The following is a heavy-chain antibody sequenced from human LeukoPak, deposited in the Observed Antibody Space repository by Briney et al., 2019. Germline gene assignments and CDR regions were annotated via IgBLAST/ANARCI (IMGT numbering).Heavy chain of an antibody. J-gene: IGHJ4*02. CDR2: IRNKAYGGTT. D-gene: IGHD3-22*01. CDR3: TSGGTYYYDSTGYR. CDR1: GFIFGDYG. Sequence: SLRLSCTASGFIFGDYGLSWFRQAPGKGLEWLGFIRNKAYGGTTEYAASVKGRFTISRDDSKSIAYLQMNSLKTEDTAVYYCTSGGTYYYDSTGYRWGQGTLVTVSS. V-gene: IGHV3-49*03.